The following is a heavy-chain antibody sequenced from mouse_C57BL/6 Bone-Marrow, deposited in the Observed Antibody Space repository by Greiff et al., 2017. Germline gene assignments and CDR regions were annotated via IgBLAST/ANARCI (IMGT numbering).Heavy chain of an antibody. V-gene: IGHV1-18*01. CDR3: ARGIYDGNYALYAMDY. J-gene: IGHJ4*01. D-gene: IGHD2-1*01. Sequence: VQLQQSGPELVKPGASVKIPCKASGYTFTDYNMDWVKQSHGKSLEWIGDINPNNGGTIYNQKFKGKATLTVDKSSSTAYMELRSLKSEDTAVYYCARGIYDGNYALYAMDYWGQGTSVTVSS. CDR2: INPNNGGT. CDR1: GYTFTDYN.